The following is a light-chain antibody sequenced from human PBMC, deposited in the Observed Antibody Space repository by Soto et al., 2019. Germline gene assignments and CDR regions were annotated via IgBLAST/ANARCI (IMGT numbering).Light chain of an antibody. CDR3: QHYDHVQVT. V-gene: IGKV1-33*01. J-gene: IGKJ5*01. CDR2: DAS. Sequence: DIQMTQSPSSLSASVGDRVTITCQASQNIDNYLNWYQQKPGKAPNLLIYDASSLKTGVPSRFSGSGSGTDFTLTINSLQSEDFATYYCQHYDHVQVTFGQGTRLEIK. CDR1: QNIDNY.